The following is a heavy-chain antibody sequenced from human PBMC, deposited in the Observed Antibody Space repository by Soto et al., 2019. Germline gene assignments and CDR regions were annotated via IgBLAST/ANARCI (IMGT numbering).Heavy chain of an antibody. J-gene: IGHJ5*02. CDR1: GFIFENFG. CDR2: ISGSGFKK. D-gene: IGHD1-26*01. CDR3: AKNQGVELVPLATVDWFDP. Sequence: GGSLRLSCAACGFIFENFGMSWVRQAPGKGLEWISSISGSGFKKYYADSVKGRFTISRDNSKSTVYLELSNLSAEDTAVYHCAKNQGVELVPLATVDWFDPWGQGSVVTVSS. V-gene: IGHV3-23*01.